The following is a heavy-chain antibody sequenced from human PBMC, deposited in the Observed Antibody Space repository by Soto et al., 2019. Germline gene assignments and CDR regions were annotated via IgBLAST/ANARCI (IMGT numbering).Heavy chain of an antibody. CDR3: ARVVTTSGFLEWLFDY. J-gene: IGHJ4*02. Sequence: GGSLRLSCAASGFTVSSNYMSWVRQAPGKGLEWVSVIYSGGSTYYADSVKGRFTISRDNSKNTLYLQMNSLRAEDTAVYYCARVVTTSGFLEWLFDYWGQGTLVTVSS. CDR2: IYSGGST. CDR1: GFTVSSNY. V-gene: IGHV3-66*01. D-gene: IGHD3-3*01.